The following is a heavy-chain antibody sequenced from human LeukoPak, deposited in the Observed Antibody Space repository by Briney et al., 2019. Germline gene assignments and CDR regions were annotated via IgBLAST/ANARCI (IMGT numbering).Heavy chain of an antibody. CDR3: ARESSSSWYVY. J-gene: IGHJ4*02. D-gene: IGHD6-13*01. V-gene: IGHV1-24*01. Sequence: GASVKVFCKVSGYTLTELSMHWVRQAPGKGLEWMGGFDPEDGETIYAQKFQGRVTITADESTSTAYMELSSLRSEDTAVYYCARESSSSWYVYWGQGTLVTVSS. CDR1: GYTLTELS. CDR2: FDPEDGET.